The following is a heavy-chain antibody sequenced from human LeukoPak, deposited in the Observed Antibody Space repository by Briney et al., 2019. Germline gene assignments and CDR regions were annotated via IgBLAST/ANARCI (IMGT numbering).Heavy chain of an antibody. CDR1: GYSFTSYW. CDR2: IYPGDSDT. J-gene: IGHJ4*02. D-gene: IGHD5-12*01. CDR3: ARLVAKDGDYFDY. Sequence: GKSLKISCKGSGYSFTSYWIGWVRQMPGKGMEWMGIIYPGDSDTRYSLSFQGQVTISADKSISTAYLQWSSLKASDTAMYYCARLVAKDGDYFDYWGQGTLVTVSS. V-gene: IGHV5-51*01.